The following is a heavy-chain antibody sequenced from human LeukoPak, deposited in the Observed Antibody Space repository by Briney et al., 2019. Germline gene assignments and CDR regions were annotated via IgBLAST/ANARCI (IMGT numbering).Heavy chain of an antibody. CDR3: ATGAITGRDYYYYYYMDV. D-gene: IGHD1-20*01. CDR2: FDPEDGET. CDR1: GYTLTELS. Sequence: ASVKVSCKVSGYTLTELSMHWVRQAPGKGLEWMGGFDPEDGETIYAQKFQGRVTMTEDTSTDTAYMELSSLRSEDTAVYYCATGAITGRDYYYYYYMDVWGKGTTVTVSS. V-gene: IGHV1-24*01. J-gene: IGHJ6*03.